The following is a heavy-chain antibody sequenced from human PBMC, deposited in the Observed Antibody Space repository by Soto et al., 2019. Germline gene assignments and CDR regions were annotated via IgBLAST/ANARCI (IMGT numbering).Heavy chain of an antibody. D-gene: IGHD2-2*01. CDR2: INPNSGGT. J-gene: IGHJ6*02. CDR3: ARGLVPAAPAYYYYGMDV. V-gene: IGHV1-2*04. CDR1: GYTFTGYY. Sequence: ASVKVSCKASGYTFTGYYMHWVRQAPGQGLEWMGWINPNSGGTNYAQKFQGWVTMTRDTSISTAYMELSRLRSDDTAVYYCARGLVPAAPAYYYYGMDVWGQGTTVTVSS.